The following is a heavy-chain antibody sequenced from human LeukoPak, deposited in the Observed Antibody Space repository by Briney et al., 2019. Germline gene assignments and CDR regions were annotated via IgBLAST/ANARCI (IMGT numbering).Heavy chain of an antibody. J-gene: IGHJ4*02. D-gene: IGHD6-19*01. Sequence: ASVKVSCKASGYSFTTYYMHWVRQAPGQGLEWMGIINPSGGGTNYAPKFQDRVTMTRDTSTSTVYMDLSSLRSEDTAVYYCARVKPSSSGHDYWGQGTLLTVSS. V-gene: IGHV1-46*03. CDR1: GYSFTTYY. CDR3: ARVKPSSSGHDY. CDR2: INPSGGGT.